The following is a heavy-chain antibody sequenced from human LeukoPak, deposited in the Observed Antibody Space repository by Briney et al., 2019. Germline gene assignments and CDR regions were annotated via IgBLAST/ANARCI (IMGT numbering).Heavy chain of an antibody. Sequence: GASVKVSCKTSEYTFTDYYLHWVRQAPGQGLGWMGWINPHSGATNYAQKFQGRVTMTRDTSLSTVFVELNRLTSDDTAVYYCSRDQQVRGVILRGPFDYWGQGTLVTVST. CDR1: EYTFTDYY. D-gene: IGHD3-10*01. J-gene: IGHJ4*02. CDR3: SRDQQVRGVILRGPFDY. CDR2: INPHSGAT. V-gene: IGHV1-2*02.